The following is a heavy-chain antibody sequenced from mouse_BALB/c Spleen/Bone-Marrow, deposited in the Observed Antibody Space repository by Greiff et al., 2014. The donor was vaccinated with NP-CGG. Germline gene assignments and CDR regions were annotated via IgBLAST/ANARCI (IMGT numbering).Heavy chain of an antibody. J-gene: IGHJ3*01. CDR2: INPDSRTI. CDR3: ARNGYCGGMAY. CDR1: GFDFSGYW. V-gene: IGHV4-1*02. D-gene: IGHD2-3*01. Sequence: EVQRVESGGGLVQPGGSLKLSCAASGFDFSGYWMTWVRQAPGKGLEWIGEINPDSRTINYKPSLKEKFIMSRDNAKNTLYLQMSKVRSEDTALYYCARNGYCGGMAYWGQGTLVTVSA.